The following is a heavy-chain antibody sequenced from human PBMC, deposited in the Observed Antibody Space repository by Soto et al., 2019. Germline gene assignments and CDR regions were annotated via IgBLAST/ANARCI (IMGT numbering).Heavy chain of an antibody. J-gene: IGHJ4*02. V-gene: IGHV3-21*01. Sequence: EVQLVESGGGLVKPGGSLRLSCAASGFTFSSYSMNWVRQAPGKGLEWVSSISSSSSYIYYADSVKGRFTISRDNAKNSLYLQMNSRRAEDTAVYYCASPPHDWEGCWGQGTLVTVSS. D-gene: IGHD3-9*01. CDR2: ISSSSSYI. CDR3: ASPPHDWEGC. CDR1: GFTFSSYS.